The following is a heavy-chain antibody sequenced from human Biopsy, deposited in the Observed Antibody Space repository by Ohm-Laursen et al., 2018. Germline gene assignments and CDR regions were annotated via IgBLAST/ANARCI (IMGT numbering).Heavy chain of an antibody. Sequence: SLRLSCAASGFRFDNTGMHWVRQGPGKGLEWVAGISWSSDSITYAKSVTGRFTIPRDNGENSLYPQMNSLRPEDTALYYCTKNTQWEGSGYLDAFHIWGHGAMVTVSS. V-gene: IGHV3-9*01. J-gene: IGHJ3*02. CDR1: GFRFDNTG. CDR2: ISWSSDSI. D-gene: IGHD3-22*01. CDR3: TKNTQWEGSGYLDAFHI.